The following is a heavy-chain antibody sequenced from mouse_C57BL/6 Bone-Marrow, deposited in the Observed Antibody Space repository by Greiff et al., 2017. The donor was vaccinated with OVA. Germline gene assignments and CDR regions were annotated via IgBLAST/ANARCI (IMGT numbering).Heavy chain of an antibody. V-gene: IGHV1-18*01. D-gene: IGHD1-1*01. CDR2: INPNNGGT. Sequence: VQLQQSGPELVKPGASVKIPCKASGYTFTDYNMDWVKQSHGKSLEWIGDINPNNGGTIYNQKFKGKATLTVDKSSSTAYMELRSLTSEDTAVYYCARPDYYGSGYFDYWGPGTTLTVSS. J-gene: IGHJ2*01. CDR1: GYTFTDYN. CDR3: ARPDYYGSGYFDY.